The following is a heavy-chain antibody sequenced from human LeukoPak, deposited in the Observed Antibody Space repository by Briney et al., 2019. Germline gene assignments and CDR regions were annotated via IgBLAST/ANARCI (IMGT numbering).Heavy chain of an antibody. CDR2: INPSGGST. CDR3: ARGRRPIVVVPDDIHKPLNYFDP. V-gene: IGHV1-46*01. CDR1: GYTFTNYY. Sequence: ASVKVSCKASGYTFTNYYIHWVRQAPGQGLECMGIINPSGGSTSYAQKFQGRVTMTRDMSTSTVYMELSSLRSEDTAVYYCARGRRPIVVVPDDIHKPLNYFDPWGQGTLVTVSS. J-gene: IGHJ5*02. D-gene: IGHD2-2*01.